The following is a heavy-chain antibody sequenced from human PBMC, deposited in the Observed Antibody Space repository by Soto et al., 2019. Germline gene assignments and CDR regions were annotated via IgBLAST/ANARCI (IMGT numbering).Heavy chain of an antibody. CDR3: ASWGYYYDSSGYHNFDY. CDR1: GASISGFY. D-gene: IGHD3-22*01. Sequence: SETLSLTCTVSGASISGFYWGWIRQPPGKGLEWIGSIYYSGSTYYNPSLKSRVTISVDTSKNQFSLKLSSVTAADTAVYYCASWGYYYDSSGYHNFDYWGQGTLVTVSS. CDR2: IYYSGST. J-gene: IGHJ4*02. V-gene: IGHV4-39*01.